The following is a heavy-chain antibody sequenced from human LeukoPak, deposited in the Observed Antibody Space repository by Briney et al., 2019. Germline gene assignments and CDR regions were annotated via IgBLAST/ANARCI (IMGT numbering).Heavy chain of an antibody. CDR3: AKVPRDSDCY. CDR2: INEDGSVK. V-gene: IGHV3-7*01. CDR1: GGTFSAYW. D-gene: IGHD2-21*02. Sequence: GGSLRLSCAVSGGTFSAYWMAWVRQSPGKGLEWVAEINEDGSVKYYADSMKGRFTISRDNAKNSLYLQMNSLGAEDTAVYYCAKVPRDSDCYWGQGTLVTVSS. J-gene: IGHJ4*02.